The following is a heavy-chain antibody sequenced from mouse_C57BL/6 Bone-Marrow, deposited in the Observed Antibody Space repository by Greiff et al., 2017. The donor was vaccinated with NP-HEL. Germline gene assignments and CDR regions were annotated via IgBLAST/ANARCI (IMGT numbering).Heavy chain of an antibody. J-gene: IGHJ3*01. CDR3: ARLWFAY. CDR1: GYTFTDYY. V-gene: IGHV1-26*01. Sequence: VQLKQSGPELVKPGASVKISCKASGYTFTDYYMNWVKQSHGKSLEWIGDINPNNGGTSYNQKFKGKATLTVDKSSSTAYMELRSLTSEDSAVYYCARLWFAYWGQGTLVTVSA. CDR2: INPNNGGT.